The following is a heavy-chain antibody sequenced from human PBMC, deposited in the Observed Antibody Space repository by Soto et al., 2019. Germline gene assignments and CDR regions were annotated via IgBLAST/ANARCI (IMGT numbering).Heavy chain of an antibody. CDR3: ARDSIAAAGTRGWFDP. J-gene: IGHJ5*02. V-gene: IGHV4-39*01. CDR1: GGSLSSSSYY. CDR2: IYYSGST. D-gene: IGHD6-13*01. Sequence: XTLSLPCTVSGGSLSSSSYYWGWIRQPPGKGLEWIGSIYYSGSTYYKPSLKSRVTISVETSKNQFSLKLNSVTAAETAVYYCARDSIAAAGTRGWFDPWGQGALGTVS.